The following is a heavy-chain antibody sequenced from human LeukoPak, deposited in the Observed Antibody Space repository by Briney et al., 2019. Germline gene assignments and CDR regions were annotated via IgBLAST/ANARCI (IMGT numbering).Heavy chain of an antibody. V-gene: IGHV5-51*01. CDR2: IYPGDSDT. Sequence: GESLKISCKGSGYSFTSCWIGWVRQMPGKGLEWMGIIYPGDSDTRYSPSFQGQVTISADKSISTAYLQWSSLKASDTAMYYCARRRKSRYYYDSSGYPDAFDIWGQGTMVTVSS. CDR3: ARRRKSRYYYDSSGYPDAFDI. D-gene: IGHD3-22*01. CDR1: GYSFTSCW. J-gene: IGHJ3*02.